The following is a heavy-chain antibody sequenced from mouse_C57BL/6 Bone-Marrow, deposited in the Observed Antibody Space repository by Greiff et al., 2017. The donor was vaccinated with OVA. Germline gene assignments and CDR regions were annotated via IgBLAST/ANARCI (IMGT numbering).Heavy chain of an antibody. V-gene: IGHV5-2*01. CDR1: EYELPSHD. CDR2: INSDGGST. D-gene: IGHD1-1*01. J-gene: IGHJ1*03. Sequence: ESGGGLVQPGESLKLSCESNEYELPSHDMSWVRKTPEKRLELVAAINSDGGSTYYPDTMERRFIISRDNTKKTLYLQMSSLRSEDTALYYCARHWYYGSSFDWYFDVWGTGTTVTVSS. CDR3: ARHWYYGSSFDWYFDV.